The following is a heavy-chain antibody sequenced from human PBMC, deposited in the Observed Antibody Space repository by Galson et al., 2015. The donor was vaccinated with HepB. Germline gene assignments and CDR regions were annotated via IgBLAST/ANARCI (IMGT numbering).Heavy chain of an antibody. D-gene: IGHD1-1*01. Sequence: SLRLSCAASGFTFSSDGMHWVRQAPGKGLEWVAVILNDGTSKYYADSVKGRFTISRDNSKNTLYLQMNSLRAEDTAVYYCATELKRQPVDVFDIWGHGTLVTVSS. V-gene: IGHV3-30*03. J-gene: IGHJ3*02. CDR3: ATELKRQPVDVFDI. CDR2: ILNDGTSK. CDR1: GFTFSSDG.